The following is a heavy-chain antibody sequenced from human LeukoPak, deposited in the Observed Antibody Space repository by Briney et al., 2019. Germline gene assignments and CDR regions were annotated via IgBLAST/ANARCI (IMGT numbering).Heavy chain of an antibody. CDR1: GGSISNYY. CDR3: ARGYNWNSRFDP. V-gene: IGHV4-4*07. D-gene: IGHD1-20*01. J-gene: IGHJ5*02. Sequence: KPSETLSLTCTASGGSISNYYWSWIRQPAGKGLEWTARIYSSGSANYNPSLKSRVNMSVDTSKNQFSLNLSSETAADTAVYYCARGYNWNSRFDPWGQGTLVTVSS. CDR2: IYSSGSA.